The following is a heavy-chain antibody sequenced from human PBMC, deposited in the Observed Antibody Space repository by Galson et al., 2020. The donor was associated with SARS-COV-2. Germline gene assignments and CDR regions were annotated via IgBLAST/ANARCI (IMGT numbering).Heavy chain of an antibody. V-gene: IGHV1-24*01. Sequence: GESLKISCKVSGYTLTELSMHWVRQAPGKGLEWMGGFDPEDGETIYAQKFQGGVTMTEDTSTDTAYMELSSLRSEDTAVYYCATSTTVTTSSWFDPWGQGTLVTVSS. J-gene: IGHJ5*02. CDR2: FDPEDGET. CDR1: GYTLTELS. D-gene: IGHD4-17*01. CDR3: ATSTTVTTSSWFDP.